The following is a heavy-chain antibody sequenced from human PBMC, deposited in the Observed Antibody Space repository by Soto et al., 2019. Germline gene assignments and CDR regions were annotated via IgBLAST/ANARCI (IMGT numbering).Heavy chain of an antibody. CDR3: ARDGATIFGVVILPNYGMDV. CDR2: IWYDGSNK. V-gene: IGHV3-33*01. D-gene: IGHD3-3*01. Sequence: GGSLRLSCAASGFTFSSYGMHWVRQAPGKGLEWVAVIWYDGSNKYYADSVKGRFTTSRDNSKNTLYLQMDSLRAEDTAVYYCARDGATIFGVVILPNYGMDVWGQGTTVTVSS. CDR1: GFTFSSYG. J-gene: IGHJ6*02.